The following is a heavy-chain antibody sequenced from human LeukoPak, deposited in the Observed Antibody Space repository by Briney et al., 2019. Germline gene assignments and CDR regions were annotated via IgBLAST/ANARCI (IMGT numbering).Heavy chain of an antibody. J-gene: IGHJ4*02. V-gene: IGHV3-23*01. Sequence: PGGSLRLSCAASGFIFTNYFMSWVRQAPGKGLEWVSVISGSGDNTYYADSVKGRFTISRDNSKNMLYLQMNSLRAEDTAVYYCAKWKYSNSGIDDYWGQGTLVTVSS. CDR1: GFIFTNYF. D-gene: IGHD6-6*01. CDR2: ISGSGDNT. CDR3: AKWKYSNSGIDDY.